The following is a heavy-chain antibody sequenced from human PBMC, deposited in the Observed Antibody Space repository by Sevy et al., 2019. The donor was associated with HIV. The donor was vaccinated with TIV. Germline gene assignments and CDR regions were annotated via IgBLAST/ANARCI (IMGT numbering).Heavy chain of an antibody. J-gene: IGHJ5*02. CDR1: GFTFNIYA. D-gene: IGHD2-21*01. CDR3: AKDGVSRNKLWDWFDP. V-gene: IGHV3-23*01. Sequence: QLGGSLRLSCATSGFTFNIYAMSWVRQAPGKGLEWVSTIGGGDTYYADSVKGRFTISRDDSKSAVYLQMNSLRADDTAVYYCAKDGVSRNKLWDWFDPWGQRTLVTVSS. CDR2: IGGGDT.